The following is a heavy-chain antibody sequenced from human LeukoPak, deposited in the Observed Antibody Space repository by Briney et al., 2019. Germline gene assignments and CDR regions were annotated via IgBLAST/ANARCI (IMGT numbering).Heavy chain of an antibody. CDR1: GYTFTGYY. CDR2: INPNSGGT. CDR3: ARARERDLLPPLGEHDY. Sequence: ASVKVSCKASGYTFTGYYMHWVRQAPGQGLEWMGWINPNSGGTNSAQKFQGRVTMTRDTSISTAYMEMSRLRSDDTAVYYCARARERDLLPPLGEHDYWGQGTLVTVSS. J-gene: IGHJ4*02. D-gene: IGHD3-10*01. V-gene: IGHV1-2*02.